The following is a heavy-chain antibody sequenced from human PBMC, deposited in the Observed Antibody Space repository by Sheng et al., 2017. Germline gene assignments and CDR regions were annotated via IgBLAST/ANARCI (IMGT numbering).Heavy chain of an antibody. CDR1: GGSFSGYY. Sequence: QVQLQQWGAGLLKPSETLSLTCAVYGGSFSGYYWSWIRQPPGKGLEWIGEINHSGSTNYNPSLKSRVTISVDTSKNQFSLKLSSVTAADTAVYYCARCITIFGVVTDQWGRDYYGMDVWGQGTTVTVSS. D-gene: IGHD3-3*01. V-gene: IGHV4-34*01. J-gene: IGHJ6*02. CDR2: INHSGST. CDR3: ARCITIFGVVTDQWGRDYYGMDV.